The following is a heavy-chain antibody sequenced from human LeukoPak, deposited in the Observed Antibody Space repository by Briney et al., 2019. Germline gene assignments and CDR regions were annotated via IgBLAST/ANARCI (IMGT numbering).Heavy chain of an antibody. V-gene: IGHV4-4*09. J-gene: IGHJ4*02. CDR1: NVSFSSYY. CDR3: ARSPPAPQQFDY. D-gene: IGHD2-2*01. CDR2: IYPSGSS. Sequence: PSETLSLTCTVSNVSFSSYYWSWIRQPPGKGLEWIGYIYPSGSSNSIPSLKSRVSLSVDTSKNQFSLKLSSVIAADTAIYYCARSPPAPQQFDYWGQGILVTVSS.